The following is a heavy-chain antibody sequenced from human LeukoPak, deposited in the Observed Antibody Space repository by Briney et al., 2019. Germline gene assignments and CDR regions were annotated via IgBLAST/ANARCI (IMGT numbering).Heavy chain of an antibody. Sequence: GGALRLSCAESGIPFSSNWMHWVRQAPGKGVVWVSGINNEGSYAVYADSVKGRFTISRDNAKNTLYLQMNTLRADDSAVYYCARGVSANWFDPWGQGTLVIVSS. CDR3: ARGVSANWFDP. CDR2: INNEGSYA. D-gene: IGHD3-10*01. J-gene: IGHJ5*02. V-gene: IGHV3-74*01. CDR1: GIPFSSNW.